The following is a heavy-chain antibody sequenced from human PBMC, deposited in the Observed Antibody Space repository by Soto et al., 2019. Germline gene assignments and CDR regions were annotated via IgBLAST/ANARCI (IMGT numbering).Heavy chain of an antibody. D-gene: IGHD3-10*01. Sequence: GGSLRLSCAGSGFTFSSCGMHWVRHAPCKGLEWVAVIWYDGSNKYYADSVKGRFTISRDNSNNTLYLQMDSLRAEDTAVYYCDRDREPAAAALDYGSARLNLAYLGQRA. CDR3: DRDREPAAAALDYGSARLNLAY. CDR1: GFTFSSCG. J-gene: IGHJ4*02. V-gene: IGHV3-33*01. CDR2: IWYDGSNK.